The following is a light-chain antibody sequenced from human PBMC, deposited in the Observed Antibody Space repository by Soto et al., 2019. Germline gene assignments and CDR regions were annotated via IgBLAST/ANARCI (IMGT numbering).Light chain of an antibody. CDR1: QSLLHSNGYNY. J-gene: IGKJ2*01. V-gene: IGKV2-28*01. CDR3: MQALQTPYT. Sequence: DIVMTQSPLSLPVTPGEPASISCRSSQSLLHSNGYNYLDWYLQKPGQSPQLLIYLGSNRSSGVPDRFSGSGSGTDFTLKISRVEAEEVGVYYCMQALQTPYTFGQGT. CDR2: LGS.